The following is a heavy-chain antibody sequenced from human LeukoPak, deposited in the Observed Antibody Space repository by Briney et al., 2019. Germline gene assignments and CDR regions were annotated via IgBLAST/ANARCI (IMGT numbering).Heavy chain of an antibody. CDR3: AVRLGELSPKSYFDY. J-gene: IGHJ4*02. Sequence: KPSETLSLTCAVYGGSFSGYYWSWIRQPPGKGLEWIGEINHGGSTNYNPSLKSRVTISVDTSKNQFSLKLSSVTAADTAVYYCAVRLGELSPKSYFDYWGQGTLVTVSS. CDR1: GGSFSGYY. V-gene: IGHV4-34*01. D-gene: IGHD3-16*02. CDR2: INHGGST.